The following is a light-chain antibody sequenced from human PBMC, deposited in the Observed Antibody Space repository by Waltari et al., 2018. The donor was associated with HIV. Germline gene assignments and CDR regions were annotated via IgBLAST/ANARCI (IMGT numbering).Light chain of an antibody. CDR1: TGAVTSGYY. V-gene: IGLV7-43*01. J-gene: IGLJ3*02. CDR3: LLYYGGAWV. Sequence: QTVVTQEPSLTVSPGGTVTLTCASSTGAVTSGYYPNWFQQKPGHAPRPLIYSTSNKHSSTPARFSCFLLGGKAARTLSGVQPEDEAEYYCLLYYGGAWVFGGGTKLTVL. CDR2: STS.